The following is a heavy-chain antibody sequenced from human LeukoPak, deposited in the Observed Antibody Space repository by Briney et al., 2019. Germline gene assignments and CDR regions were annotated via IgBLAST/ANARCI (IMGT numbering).Heavy chain of an antibody. CDR1: GFPFSSYW. J-gene: IGHJ6*02. Sequence: GGSLRLSCAASGFPFSSYWMSWVRQAPGKGLEWVANIKQDGSEKYYVDSVKGRFTISRDNAKNSLYLQMNSLRAEDTAVYYCAREEHYDFWSGYYYYYGMDVWGQGTTVTVSS. D-gene: IGHD3-3*01. CDR2: IKQDGSEK. V-gene: IGHV3-7*01. CDR3: AREEHYDFWSGYYYYYGMDV.